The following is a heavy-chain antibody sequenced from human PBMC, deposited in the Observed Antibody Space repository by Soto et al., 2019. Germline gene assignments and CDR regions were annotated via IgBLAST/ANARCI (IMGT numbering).Heavy chain of an antibody. CDR1: GGSVSSGRFY. J-gene: IGHJ4*02. V-gene: IGHV4-61*01. D-gene: IGHD6-19*01. CDR3: ARSGSGSGWL. Sequence: QVQLQESGPGLVKPSETLSLTCTVSGGSVSSGRFYWSWIRQPPGKGLEWIGYIYYSGSTKYNPSLRSRVTISVDTSKNQFSLKLTSVTAADMAVYYCARSGSGSGWLGGQGTLVTVSS. CDR2: IYYSGST.